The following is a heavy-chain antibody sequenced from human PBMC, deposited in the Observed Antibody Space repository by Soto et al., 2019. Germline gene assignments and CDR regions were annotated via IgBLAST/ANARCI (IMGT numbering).Heavy chain of an antibody. CDR1: GGSLSHIRCG. CDR3: ARHKSGSDWLDP. D-gene: IGHD2-15*01. Sequence: PSETLSLTWTVSGGSLSHIRCGCCWFQQPPGTGLQWLGCIFYSGATSYNPSLKNRVTLYVATYNNAFSLKLVSVTAPDTAVYYCARHKSGSDWLDPWGQGTLVTVS. CDR2: IFYSGAT. V-gene: IGHV4-39*01. J-gene: IGHJ5*02.